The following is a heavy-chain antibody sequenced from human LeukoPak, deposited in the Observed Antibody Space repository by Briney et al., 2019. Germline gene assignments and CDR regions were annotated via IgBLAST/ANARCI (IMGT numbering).Heavy chain of an antibody. D-gene: IGHD6-13*01. Sequence: PGGSLRLSCAASGFTFSIYSMNWIRQAPGKGLEWISYISSSASAVFYADSVKGRFTISRDNAKNSMYLQMNSLRAEETAMYYCARVGRGIAAAGFGAFDIWGQGTKVTVSS. CDR2: ISSSASAV. J-gene: IGHJ3*02. CDR1: GFTFSIYS. V-gene: IGHV3-48*04. CDR3: ARVGRGIAAAGFGAFDI.